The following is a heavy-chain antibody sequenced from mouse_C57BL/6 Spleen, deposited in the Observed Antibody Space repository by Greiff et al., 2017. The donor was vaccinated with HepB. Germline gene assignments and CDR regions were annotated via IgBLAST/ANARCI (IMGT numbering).Heavy chain of an antibody. CDR1: GYTFTDYY. J-gene: IGHJ3*01. CDR3: ASLNGYWFAY. V-gene: IGHV1-26*01. CDR2: INPNNGGT. Sequence: EVQLQQSGPELVKPGASVKISCKASGYTFTDYYMNWVKQRHGKGLEWIGDINPNNGGTSYNQKFKSKATLTVDKSSSTAYMQLSSLTSEDSAVYYCASLNGYWFAYWGQGTLVTVSA.